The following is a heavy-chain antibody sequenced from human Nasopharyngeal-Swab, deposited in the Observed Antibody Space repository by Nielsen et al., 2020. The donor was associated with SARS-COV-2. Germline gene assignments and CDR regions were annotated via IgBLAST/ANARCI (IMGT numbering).Heavy chain of an antibody. CDR3: ASYGDYLFYMDV. CDR2: IYSGGST. J-gene: IGHJ6*03. V-gene: IGHV3-53*04. Sequence: VRQAPGKGLEWVSVIYSGGSTYYADSVKGRFTISRHNSKNTLYLQMNSLRAEDTAVYYCASYGDYLFYMDVWSKGTTVTVSS. D-gene: IGHD4-17*01.